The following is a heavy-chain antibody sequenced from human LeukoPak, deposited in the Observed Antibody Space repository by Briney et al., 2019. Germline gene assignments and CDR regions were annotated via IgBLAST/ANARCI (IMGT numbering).Heavy chain of an antibody. Sequence: PSETLPLTCTVSGGSISSRSDYWGWIRQPPGKGLEWIGSIYCSGSTYYNASLKSRGTISVDTSKNQFSLKLNSVTAADTAVYFCARQVVAVAGTGYFDYWGQGTLVTVSS. D-gene: IGHD6-19*01. CDR2: IYCSGST. J-gene: IGHJ4*02. CDR3: ARQVVAVAGTGYFDY. CDR1: GGSISSRSDY. V-gene: IGHV4-39*01.